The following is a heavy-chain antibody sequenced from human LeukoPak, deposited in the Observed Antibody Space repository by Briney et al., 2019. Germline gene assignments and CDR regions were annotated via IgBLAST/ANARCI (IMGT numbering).Heavy chain of an antibody. CDR3: ATGNSLDY. D-gene: IGHD7-27*01. CDR2: INQDGSKI. Sequence: GGSLRLSCAAPGFTFSSNWMYWVRQASGKGLEWVANINQDGSKIYYVDSVKGRFTISRDNAKTSLYLQMNSLRAEDTAVYFCATGNSLDYWGQGTLVTVSS. CDR1: GFTFSSNW. V-gene: IGHV3-7*01. J-gene: IGHJ4*02.